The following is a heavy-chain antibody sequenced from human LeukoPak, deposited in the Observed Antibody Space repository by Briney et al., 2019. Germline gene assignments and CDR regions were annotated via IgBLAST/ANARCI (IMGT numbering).Heavy chain of an antibody. CDR3: ARDGSPYYDFWSSPTENWFDP. D-gene: IGHD3-3*01. CDR2: INPNSGGT. J-gene: IGHJ5*02. Sequence: ASVTVSCKASGYTFTGYYMHWVRQAPGQGLEWMGWINPNSGGTNYAQKFQGRVTMTRDTSISTAYMELSRLRSDDTAVYYCARDGSPYYDFWSSPTENWFDPWGQGTLVTVSP. V-gene: IGHV1-2*02. CDR1: GYTFTGYY.